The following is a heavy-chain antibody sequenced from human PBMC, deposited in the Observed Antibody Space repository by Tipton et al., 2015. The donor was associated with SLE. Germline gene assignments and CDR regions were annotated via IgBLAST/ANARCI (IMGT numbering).Heavy chain of an antibody. D-gene: IGHD3-3*01. CDR2: ITHSGST. V-gene: IGHV4-34*01. CDR1: GGSFSGYY. J-gene: IGHJ6*02. CDR3: ASQGRYYDFWSGYSNYYYGMDV. Sequence: TLSLTCAVYGGSFSGYYWSWIRQPPGKGLEWIGEITHSGSTNYSPSLKSRVTISVDTFKNQFSLNLSSVTAADTAVYYCASQGRYYDFWSGYSNYYYGMDVWGQGTTVTVSS.